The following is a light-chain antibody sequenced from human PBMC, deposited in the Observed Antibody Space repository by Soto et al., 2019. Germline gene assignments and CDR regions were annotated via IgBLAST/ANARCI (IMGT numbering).Light chain of an antibody. Sequence: DTLSVSPGEGATLSGGGSQSISSDLAWYQQKPGQAPRLLIYHASTRATGIPARFSGSGSGTEFTLTISSLQSEDSAIYYCKPDTTWPPITSAQRRLPEI. CDR2: HAS. J-gene: IGKJ5*01. V-gene: IGKV3-15*01. CDR1: QSISSD. CDR3: KPDTTWPPIT.